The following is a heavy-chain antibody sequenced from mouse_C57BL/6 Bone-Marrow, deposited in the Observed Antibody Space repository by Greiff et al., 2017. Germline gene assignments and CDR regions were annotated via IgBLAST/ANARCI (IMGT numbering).Heavy chain of an antibody. J-gene: IGHJ3*01. D-gene: IGHD1-1*01. CDR3: ARSYYYGSSPAWFAY. V-gene: IGHV1-7*01. CDR2: INPSSGST. Sequence: VQLQQSGAELAKPGASVTLSCKASGYTFTSYWMHWVKQRPGEGLEWIGYINPSSGSTKYNQKFKDKATLTADKSSSTAYMQLSSLTYEDSAVDYCARSYYYGSSPAWFAYWGQGTLVTVSA. CDR1: GYTFTSYW.